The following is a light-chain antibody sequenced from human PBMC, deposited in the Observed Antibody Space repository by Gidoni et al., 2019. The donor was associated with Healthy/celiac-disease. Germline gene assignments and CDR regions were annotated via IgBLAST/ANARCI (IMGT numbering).Light chain of an antibody. CDR3: TQSNSTPWT. Sequence: IQMTQSPSSLSAYVGDRVTITCRASQSISTYLNWYQQKPGKAPKLRSYAASSLQSGVPSRFSGRGSGTEFTLPISSVQPGDFITYYCTQSNSTPWTFGQGTQVEIK. CDR1: QSISTY. J-gene: IGKJ1*01. V-gene: IGKV1-39*01. CDR2: AAS.